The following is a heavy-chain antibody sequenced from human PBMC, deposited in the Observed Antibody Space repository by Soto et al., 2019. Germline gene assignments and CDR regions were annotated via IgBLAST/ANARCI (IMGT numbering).Heavy chain of an antibody. Sequence: ASVKVSCKASGFSFSDYFMRWVRQAPGQGLEWMGIINPSGDRTDYAQKFQGRVTITRDTSTSTAYMELSSLRSEDTAVYYCAWSGYSYGYDGMDVWGQGTTVTVSS. J-gene: IGHJ6*02. D-gene: IGHD5-18*01. V-gene: IGHV1-46*01. CDR2: INPSGDRT. CDR3: AWSGYSYGYDGMDV. CDR1: GFSFSDYF.